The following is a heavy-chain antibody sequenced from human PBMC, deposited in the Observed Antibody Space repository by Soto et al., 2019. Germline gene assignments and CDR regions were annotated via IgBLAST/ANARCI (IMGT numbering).Heavy chain of an antibody. CDR2: NDDNETT. V-gene: IGHV4-31*03. CDR1: GGSFSRGLYY. Sequence: QVQLQESGPGLVKPSQKRFLTCPVSGGSFSRGLYYGPWIRKQPGKGPEWMGYNDDNETTYYNPSLNSRLTVSIDSSKSQFPLNLISVTAPVAAVDYGAHCNTDHDAFDIWGKARMVTVSS. J-gene: IGHJ3*02. D-gene: IGHD2-21*02. CDR3: AHCNTDHDAFDI.